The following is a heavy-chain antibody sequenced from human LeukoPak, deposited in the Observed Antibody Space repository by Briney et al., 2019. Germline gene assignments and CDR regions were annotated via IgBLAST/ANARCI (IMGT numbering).Heavy chain of an antibody. Sequence: SETLSLTCAVSGGSISNYYWSWIRQPPGKGLEWIGEINHSGSTNYNPSLKSRVTISVDTSKNQFSLKLSSVTAADTAVYYCARRLRGYSYGHYYYYYYMDVWGKGTTVTISS. J-gene: IGHJ6*03. D-gene: IGHD5-18*01. CDR2: INHSGST. CDR1: GGSISNYY. CDR3: ARRLRGYSYGHYYYYYYMDV. V-gene: IGHV4-34*01.